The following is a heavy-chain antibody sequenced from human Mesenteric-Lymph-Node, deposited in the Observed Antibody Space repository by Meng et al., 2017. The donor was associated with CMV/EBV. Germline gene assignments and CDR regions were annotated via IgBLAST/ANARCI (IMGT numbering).Heavy chain of an antibody. CDR1: ASVASNSAA. CDR3: TRDSYGSGKYRGDY. D-gene: IGHD6-19*01. CDR2: TYYRSKWYN. Sequence: ASVASNSAAWNWIRQSPSRGLEWLGRTYYRSKWYNDYAVSVKSRITINPDTSKNQFSLQLNSVTPEDTAVYYCTRDSYGSGKYRGDYWGQGTLVTVSS. J-gene: IGHJ4*02. V-gene: IGHV6-1*01.